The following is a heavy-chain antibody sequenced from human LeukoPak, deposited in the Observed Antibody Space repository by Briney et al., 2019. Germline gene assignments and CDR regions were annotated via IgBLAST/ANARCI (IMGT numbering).Heavy chain of an antibody. V-gene: IGHV3-23*01. CDR1: GFTFRGYA. CDR3: AKGYSYGED. D-gene: IGHD5-18*01. J-gene: IGHJ4*02. Sequence: GGSLRLSCAASGFTFRGYAMSWVRQAPGKGLEWVSAIRGSGGSTYYADSVKGRFTISRDNSKNTLYLQMNSLRAEDTAVYYCAKGYSYGEDWGQGTLVTVSS. CDR2: IRGSGGST.